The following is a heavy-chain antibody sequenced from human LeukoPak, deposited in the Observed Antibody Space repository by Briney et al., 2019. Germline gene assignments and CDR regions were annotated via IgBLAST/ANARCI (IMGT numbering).Heavy chain of an antibody. CDR2: IYYSGCT. CDR3: ARNNTLMMYPRGGEDKGFDY. D-gene: IGHD2-8*01. V-gene: IGHV4-39*01. J-gene: IGHJ4*02. CDR1: GGSISGSSYY. Sequence: KASETLSLTCTVSGGSISGSSYYWGWIRQPPGKGLEWIGSIYYSGCTHYNPSLKSRVTISVDTSKNEFSLKLSSVTAADTAVYYCARNNTLMMYPRGGEDKGFDYWGQGTLVTVSS.